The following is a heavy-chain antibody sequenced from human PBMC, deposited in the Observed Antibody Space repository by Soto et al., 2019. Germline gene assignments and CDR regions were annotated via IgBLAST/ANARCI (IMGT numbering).Heavy chain of an antibody. Sequence: EVQLVESGGGLVQPGGSLRLSCAASGFTVSSNYMSWVRQAPGKGLEWVSVIYSGGSTYYADSVKGRFTISRHNSKNTLYLQMNSLRAEDTAVYYCARDLSGSGGKDTAFDIWGQGTMVTVSS. J-gene: IGHJ3*02. CDR2: IYSGGST. CDR1: GFTVSSNY. CDR3: ARDLSGSGGKDTAFDI. D-gene: IGHD2-15*01. V-gene: IGHV3-53*04.